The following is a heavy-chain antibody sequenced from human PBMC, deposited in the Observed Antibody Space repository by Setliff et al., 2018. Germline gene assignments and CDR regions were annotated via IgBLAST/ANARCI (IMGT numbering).Heavy chain of an antibody. Sequence: ASVKVSCKASGYTFTGYYMYWVRQAPGQGLEWMGRINPSSGATIYAQKFQGRVTMTSDTSISTAYMELGRLRSDDSAVYFCARDGGGDSDAFDIWGQGTMVTVSS. V-gene: IGHV1-2*06. CDR1: GYTFTGYY. J-gene: IGHJ3*02. CDR2: INPSSGAT. D-gene: IGHD3-16*01. CDR3: ARDGGGDSDAFDI.